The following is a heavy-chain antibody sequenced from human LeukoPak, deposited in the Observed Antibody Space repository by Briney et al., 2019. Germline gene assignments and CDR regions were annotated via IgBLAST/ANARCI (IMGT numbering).Heavy chain of an antibody. CDR1: GYSFSDHY. J-gene: IGHJ4*02. D-gene: IGHD3-3*01. Sequence: ASVKVSCKASGYSFSDHYMQWVRQPPGQGREWMGCIYPNNGGTGYAQNFQGRVTMTRDTSINTVYMELTRLRFDDTAVYYCARGYRTGDMTIFAYWGQGSLVTVSS. V-gene: IGHV1-2*02. CDR3: ARGYRTGDMTIFAY. CDR2: IYPNNGGT.